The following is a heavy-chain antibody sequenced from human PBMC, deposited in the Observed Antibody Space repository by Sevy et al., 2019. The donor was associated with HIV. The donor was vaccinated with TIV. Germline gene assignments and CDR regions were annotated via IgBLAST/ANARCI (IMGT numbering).Heavy chain of an antibody. CDR1: GFTFSSYS. CDR2: ISSSSSTI. J-gene: IGHJ4*02. D-gene: IGHD2-2*02. V-gene: IGHV3-48*01. Sequence: GGSLRLSCAASGFTFSSYSMNWVRQAPGKGLEWVSYISSSSSTIYYADSVKGRFTISRDNAKNSLYLQMNSLGAEDTAGYYCARDHPGYCSSTSCYRKPIFFDYWGQGTLVTVSS. CDR3: ARDHPGYCSSTSCYRKPIFFDY.